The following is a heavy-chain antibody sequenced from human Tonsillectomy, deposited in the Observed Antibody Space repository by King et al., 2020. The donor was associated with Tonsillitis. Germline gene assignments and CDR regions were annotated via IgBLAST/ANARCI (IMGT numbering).Heavy chain of an antibody. CDR2: IDHKGDA. D-gene: IGHD1-14*01. J-gene: IGHJ5*02. CDR3: ARDEVFLLIDT. CDR1: GGSFGGHF. V-gene: IGHV4-34*01. Sequence: VQLQQWGAGLLKPSETLSLTCAVYGGSFGGHFWTWIRQPPGKGLEWIGEIDHKGDADYNPSLKSRVIISRDTYKNQFYLELSSVTAADTAVYYCARDEVFLLIDTWGQGTAVTVSS.